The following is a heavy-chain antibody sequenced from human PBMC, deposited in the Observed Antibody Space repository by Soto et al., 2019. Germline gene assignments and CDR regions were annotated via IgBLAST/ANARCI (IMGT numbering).Heavy chain of an antibody. CDR3: AFFSYSSGRHYPLAF. D-gene: IGHD6-19*01. CDR2: TSPSGGGGST. J-gene: IGHJ1*01. CDR1: GYSFTYYY. V-gene: IGHV1-46*01. Sequence: SVKVSCKTSGYSFTYYYIHWVRQAPGQGLEWMGRTSPSGGGGSTAYAQNFQDRVTMTSDTSTGTVYMELNTLRSEDTAVYYCAFFSYSSGRHYPLAFCGQGSLVPVSS.